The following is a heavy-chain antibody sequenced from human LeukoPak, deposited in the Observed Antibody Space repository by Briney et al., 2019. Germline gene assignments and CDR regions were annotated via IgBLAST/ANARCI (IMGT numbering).Heavy chain of an antibody. CDR1: GFTFSNYA. Sequence: GGSLRLSCAASGFTFSNYAMSWVRQAPGKGLEWVSHISGSGGDTYYADSVKGRFTISRDNSKNTLYLQMNSLRADDTALYHCIWFGEQLHTILDYGGQGTLVTVSS. CDR2: ISGSGGDT. J-gene: IGHJ4*02. CDR3: IWFGEQLHTILDY. D-gene: IGHD3-10*01. V-gene: IGHV3-23*01.